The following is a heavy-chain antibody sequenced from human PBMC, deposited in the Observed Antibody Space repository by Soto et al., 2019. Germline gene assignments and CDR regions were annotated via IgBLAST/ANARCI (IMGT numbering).Heavy chain of an antibody. V-gene: IGHV3-49*04. CDR2: IRSKAYGGTT. D-gene: IGHD3-22*01. CDR3: TVDYYDSSGYEGPLDAFDI. CDR1: GFTFGDYA. Sequence: GGSLRLSCTASGFTFGDYAMSWVRQAPGKGLEWVGFIRSKAYGGTTEYAASVKGRFTISRDDSKSIAYLQMNSLKTEDTAVYYCTVDYYDSSGYEGPLDAFDIWGQGTMVTVSS. J-gene: IGHJ3*02.